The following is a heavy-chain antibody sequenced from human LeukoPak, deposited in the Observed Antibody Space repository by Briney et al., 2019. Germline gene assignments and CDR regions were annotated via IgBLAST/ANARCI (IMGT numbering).Heavy chain of an antibody. D-gene: IGHD6-13*01. J-gene: IGHJ4*02. V-gene: IGHV4-31*03. CDR1: GGSISSSSYY. CDR3: AREISIAAAAPRRYFDY. Sequence: PSETLSLTCTVSGGSISSSSYYWGWIRQHPGKGLEWIGYIYYSGSTYYNPSLKSRVTISVDTSKNQFSLKLSSVTAADTAVYYCAREISIAAAAPRRYFDYWGQGTLVTVSS. CDR2: IYYSGST.